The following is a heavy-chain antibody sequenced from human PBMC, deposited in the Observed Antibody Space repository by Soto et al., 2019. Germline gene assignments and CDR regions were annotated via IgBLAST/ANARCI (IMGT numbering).Heavy chain of an antibody. CDR1: GYSVSSSDYY. Sequence: PSATLSLTCSVSGYSVSSSDYYWAWIRQSPGKGLDWIGEVIHNGRSNYNPSLKGRVPISMDTSKNQFSMNLSSVTAADTAVSYCARSPKSRDFPYYFDFWGQGTQVTVSS. CDR3: ARSPKSRDFPYYFDF. V-gene: IGHV4-39*07. CDR2: VIHNGRS. J-gene: IGHJ4*02.